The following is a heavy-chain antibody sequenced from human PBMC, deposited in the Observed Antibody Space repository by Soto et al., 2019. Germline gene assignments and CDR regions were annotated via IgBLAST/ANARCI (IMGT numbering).Heavy chain of an antibody. CDR3: ARDVGGNTYGTRKAYLDY. D-gene: IGHD5-18*01. J-gene: IGHJ4*02. Sequence: SGPTLVNPTATLPLTCTVSGCSLISRGMCVTWMTQPLGHALEWLALIDRDDDKYYSTSLKTRLTLSKDTSKNQVVLTMTNMDPVDTATYYCARDVGGNTYGTRKAYLDYWGQGTLVTVS. V-gene: IGHV2-70*01. CDR1: GCSLISRGMC. CDR2: IDRDDDK.